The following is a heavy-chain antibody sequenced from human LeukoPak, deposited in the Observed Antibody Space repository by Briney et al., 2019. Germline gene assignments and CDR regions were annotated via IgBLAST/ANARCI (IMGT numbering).Heavy chain of an antibody. CDR1: GGTFNNYA. CDR3: ARVKRAGTHMDV. Sequence: EASVKVSCKASGGTFNNYAISWVRQAPGQGLEWMGGIIPIFDTANYAQKLQGRVTMTTDTSTSTAYMELRSLRSDDTAMYYCARVKRAGTHMDVWGKGTTVTISS. CDR2: IIPIFDTA. V-gene: IGHV1-69*05. J-gene: IGHJ6*03. D-gene: IGHD6-19*01.